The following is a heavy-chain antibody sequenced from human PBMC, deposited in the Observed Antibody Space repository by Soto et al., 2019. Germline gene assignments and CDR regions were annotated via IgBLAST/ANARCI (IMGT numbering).Heavy chain of an antibody. D-gene: IGHD6-13*01. V-gene: IGHV3-74*01. Sequence: GGSLRLSCAASGFTFSSYWMHWVRQAPGKGLVWVSRINSDGSSTSYADSVKGRFTISRDNAKNTLYLQMNSLRAEDTAVYYCARGSSSWGDYFDYWGQGTLVTVSS. CDR1: GFTFSSYW. J-gene: IGHJ4*02. CDR3: ARGSSSWGDYFDY. CDR2: INSDGSST.